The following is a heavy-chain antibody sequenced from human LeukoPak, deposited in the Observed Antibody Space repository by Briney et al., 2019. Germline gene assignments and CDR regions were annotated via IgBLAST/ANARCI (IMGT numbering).Heavy chain of an antibody. D-gene: IGHD4-17*01. J-gene: IGHJ5*02. V-gene: IGHV4-39*07. CDR3: AREGTTVTSNWFDP. Sequence: SETLSLTCTVSGVPISSSSYYWGWIRQPPGKGLEWIGHIYYSGSAYYSPSLKRRVTISVDTSKNQFSLKLSSVTAADTAVYYCAREGTTVTSNWFDPWGQGTLVTVSS. CDR1: GVPISSSSYY. CDR2: IYYSGSA.